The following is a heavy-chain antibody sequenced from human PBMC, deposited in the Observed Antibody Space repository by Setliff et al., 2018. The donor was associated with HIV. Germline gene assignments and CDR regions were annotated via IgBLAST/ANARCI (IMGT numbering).Heavy chain of an antibody. CDR3: ARGGERLEWLYGTITYGMDV. D-gene: IGHD3-3*01. CDR1: GYSVTRYA. V-gene: IGHV1-3*01. J-gene: IGHJ6*02. Sequence: ASVKVSCKASGYSVTRYAIYWVRPAPGQRLEWMGRGNVGNGNRRYSHEFQGRVTITRDTSASLAHLALSSLGAEDTAVHYCARGGERLEWLYGTITYGMDVWGQGTTVTVSS. CDR2: GNVGNGNR.